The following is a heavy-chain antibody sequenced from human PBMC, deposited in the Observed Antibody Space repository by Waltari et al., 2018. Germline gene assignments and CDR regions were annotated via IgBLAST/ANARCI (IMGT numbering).Heavy chain of an antibody. V-gene: IGHV3-33*01. CDR3: ARDLAVAGYYYYYGMDV. CDR2: IWYDGSNK. CDR1: GFTFSSYG. Sequence: QVQLVESGGGVVQPGRSLRLSCAASGFTFSSYGMHWVRQAPGKGLEGVAVIWYDGSNKYYADSVKGRFTISRDNSKNTLYLQMNSLRAEDTAVYYCARDLAVAGYYYYYGMDVWGQGTTVTVSS. D-gene: IGHD6-19*01. J-gene: IGHJ6*02.